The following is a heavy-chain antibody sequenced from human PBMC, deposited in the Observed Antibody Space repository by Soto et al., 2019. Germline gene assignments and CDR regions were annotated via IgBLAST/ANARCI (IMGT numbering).Heavy chain of an antibody. CDR1: EFTFRNFC. J-gene: IGHJ6*01. CDR2: ISSSSSYI. D-gene: IGHD3-10*01. Sequence: VLSLRLSSAASEFTFRNFCVHWIRQAPGKGLEWVSSISSSSSYIYYADSVKGRFTISRDNAKNSLYLQMNSLRAEDTAVYYFARDETGMVPYYYGMEFRGQRTTVSVSS. V-gene: IGHV3-21*01. CDR3: ARDETGMVPYYYGMEF.